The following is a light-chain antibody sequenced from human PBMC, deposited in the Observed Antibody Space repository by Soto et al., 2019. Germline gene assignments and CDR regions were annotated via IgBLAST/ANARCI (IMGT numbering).Light chain of an antibody. CDR1: QGISSD. Sequence: IQLTQSPSSLSASVGDRVTITCRASQGISSDLAWYQQKPGRAPKLLIFGASTLQSGVPSRFSGSGSGTDFTLTISSLRPEDFATYFCQQHNSFPPWTFGQGTKVEIK. CDR3: QQHNSFPPWT. CDR2: GAS. V-gene: IGKV1-9*01. J-gene: IGKJ1*01.